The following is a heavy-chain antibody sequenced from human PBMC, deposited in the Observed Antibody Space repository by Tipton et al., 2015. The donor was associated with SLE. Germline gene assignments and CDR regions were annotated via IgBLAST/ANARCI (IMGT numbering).Heavy chain of an antibody. CDR1: GYSIGSDYF. Sequence: GLVKPWETLSLTCTVSGYSIGSDYFWGWVRQPPGKGLQWIATIYYNGKTYYTPSLRSRVTLSVDTSKNQFSLNLISVTAADTAIYYCARVVPVGGNDYWSQGTLVTVSS. D-gene: IGHD6-19*01. V-gene: IGHV4-38-2*02. J-gene: IGHJ4*02. CDR3: ARVVPVGGNDY. CDR2: IYYNGKT.